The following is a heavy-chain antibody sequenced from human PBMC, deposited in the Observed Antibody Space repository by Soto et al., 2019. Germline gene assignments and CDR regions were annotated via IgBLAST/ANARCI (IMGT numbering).Heavy chain of an antibody. CDR1: GYTFTSYA. D-gene: IGHD3-22*01. CDR3: ARPSGYYVYDY. J-gene: IGHJ4*02. CDR2: INAGNGNT. Sequence: QVQLVQSGAEVKKPGASVKVSCKASGYTFTSYAMHWVRHAPGQRLECMGWINAGNGNTKYSKKFQGRVTINRDTTASTAYMELSSLRSEDTAVYYCARPSGYYVYDYWGQGTLVTVSS. V-gene: IGHV1-3*01.